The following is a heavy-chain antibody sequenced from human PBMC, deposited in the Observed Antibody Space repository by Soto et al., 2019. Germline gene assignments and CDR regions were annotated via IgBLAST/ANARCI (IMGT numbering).Heavy chain of an antibody. J-gene: IGHJ5*01. CDR3: AKARGSNSWFDY. V-gene: IGHV3-9*01. Sequence: EVQLVESGGGLVQPGRSLRLSCAASGFTFDDYAMHWVRQAPGKGLEWVSGVSWNGGRIDYADSVKGRFSISRDNAKNSLYLQMNGLRIEDTALYYCAKARGSNSWFDYWGQGTLVTVSS. CDR1: GFTFDDYA. D-gene: IGHD3-16*01. CDR2: VSWNGGRI.